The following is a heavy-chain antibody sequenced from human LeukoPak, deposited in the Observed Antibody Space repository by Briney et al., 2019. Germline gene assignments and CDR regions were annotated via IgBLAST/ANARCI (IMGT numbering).Heavy chain of an antibody. CDR3: ARDQYDFWSGSRFAAYDY. V-gene: IGHV1-18*01. CDR2: ISAYNGNT. D-gene: IGHD3-3*01. J-gene: IGHJ4*02. CDR1: GYTFTSYG. Sequence: ASVKVSCKASGYTFTSYGISWVRQAPGQGLEWMGWISAYNGNTNYAQKLQGRVTMTTDTSTSTAYMELRSLRSDDTAVYYCARDQYDFWSGSRFAAYDYWGQGTLVTVSS.